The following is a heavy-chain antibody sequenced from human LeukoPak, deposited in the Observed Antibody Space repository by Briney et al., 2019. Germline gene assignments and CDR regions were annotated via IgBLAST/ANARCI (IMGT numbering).Heavy chain of an antibody. D-gene: IGHD3-22*01. J-gene: IGHJ4*02. Sequence: GGSLRLSCAASGFTFSSYGMHWVRQAPGKGLEWVAVISYDASNKYYADSVKGRFTISRDNSKNTLYLQMNSLRAEDTAVYYCAKDLEEGYYDSSGYYPSSPPDYWGQGTLVTVSS. V-gene: IGHV3-30*18. CDR2: ISYDASNK. CDR1: GFTFSSYG. CDR3: AKDLEEGYYDSSGYYPSSPPDY.